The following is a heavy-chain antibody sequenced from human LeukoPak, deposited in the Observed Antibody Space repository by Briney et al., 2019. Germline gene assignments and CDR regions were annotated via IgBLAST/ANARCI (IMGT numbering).Heavy chain of an antibody. Sequence: GGSLRLSCAASGFTFYDYAMHWVRQAPGKGLEWVSLISGDGGSTYYADSVKGRFTISRDNSKNSLYLQMNSLRTEDTALYYCAKDIRAFRTQQLGVGIYGMDVWGQGTTVTVSS. CDR3: AKDIRAFRTQQLGVGIYGMDV. CDR2: ISGDGGST. D-gene: IGHD6-13*01. V-gene: IGHV3-43*02. CDR1: GFTFYDYA. J-gene: IGHJ6*02.